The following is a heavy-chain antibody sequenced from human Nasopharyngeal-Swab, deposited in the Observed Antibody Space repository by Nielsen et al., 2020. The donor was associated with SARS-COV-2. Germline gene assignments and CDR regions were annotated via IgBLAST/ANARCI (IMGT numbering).Heavy chain of an antibody. D-gene: IGHD2-15*01. CDR1: GYSFTSYW. V-gene: IGHV5-10-1*01. CDR2: IDPSDSYT. J-gene: IGHJ4*02. Sequence: GESLKISCKGSGYSFTSYWISWVRQMPGKGPEWMGRIDPSDSYTNYSPSFQGHVTISADKSISTAYLQWSSLKASDTAMYYCARGGGNMGASDYWGQGTLVTVSS. CDR3: ARGGGNMGASDY.